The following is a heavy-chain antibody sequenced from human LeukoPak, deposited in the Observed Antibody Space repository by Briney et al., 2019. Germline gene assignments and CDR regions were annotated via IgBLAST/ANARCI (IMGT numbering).Heavy chain of an antibody. Sequence: SETLSLTCSVSGGSITDDNYYWGWIRQPPGKGLEWIGAIYYRGTTSYMPSLKSRVTISVDTSKNQFSLKLDSVAAADTSVYYCARHRYYYDKSAFSFDSWGQGTLDTVSS. CDR3: ARHRYYYDKSAFSFDS. CDR1: GGSITDDNYY. D-gene: IGHD3-22*01. CDR2: IYYRGTT. V-gene: IGHV4-39*01. J-gene: IGHJ4*02.